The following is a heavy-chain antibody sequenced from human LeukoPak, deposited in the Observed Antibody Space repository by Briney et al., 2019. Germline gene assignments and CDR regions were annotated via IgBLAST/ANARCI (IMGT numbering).Heavy chain of an antibody. J-gene: IGHJ4*02. V-gene: IGHV3-23*01. Sequence: GGTLRLSCAASGFTFSSYGMSWVRQAPGKGLEWVSAISGSGGSTYYADSVKGRFTISRDNSKNTLYLQMNSLRAEDTAVYYCAKYTTMIVVVITIDYWGQGTPVTVSS. D-gene: IGHD3-22*01. CDR1: GFTFSSYG. CDR2: ISGSGGST. CDR3: AKYTTMIVVVITIDY.